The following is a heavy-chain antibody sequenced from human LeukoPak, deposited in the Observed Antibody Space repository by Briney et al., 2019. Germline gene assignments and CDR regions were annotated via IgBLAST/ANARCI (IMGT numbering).Heavy chain of an antibody. Sequence: GGSLRLSCAASGFTFSNAWMSWVRQAPGKGLEWVGRIKSKTDGGTTDYAAPVKGRFTISRDDSKNTLYLQMNSLRAEDTAVYYCARDQHYGSGSYYSDYWGQGTLVTVSS. J-gene: IGHJ4*02. CDR2: IKSKTDGGTT. V-gene: IGHV3-15*01. CDR3: ARDQHYGSGSYYSDY. D-gene: IGHD3-10*01. CDR1: GFTFSNAW.